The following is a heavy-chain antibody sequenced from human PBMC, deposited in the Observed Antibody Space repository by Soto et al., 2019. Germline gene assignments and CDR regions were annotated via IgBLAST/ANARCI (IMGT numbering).Heavy chain of an antibody. CDR1: GFTFSSYG. Sequence: PGGSLRLSCSASGFTFSSYGMSWVRQAPGKGLVWVSSISGGGSTTYYADSVKGRFTISRDNSKNTLYLQMNSLRAEDTAVYYCARAGAGYYDSNFDYWGQGTLVTVSS. CDR2: ISGGGSTT. CDR3: ARAGAGYYDSNFDY. J-gene: IGHJ4*02. V-gene: IGHV3-23*01. D-gene: IGHD3-22*01.